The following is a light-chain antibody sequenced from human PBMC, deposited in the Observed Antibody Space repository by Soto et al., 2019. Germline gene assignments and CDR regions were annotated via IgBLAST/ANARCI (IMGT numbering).Light chain of an antibody. CDR1: SSDVGGYNY. J-gene: IGLJ2*01. CDR3: SSYAGSNDLI. Sequence: QSALTQPPSASGSPGQSVTISCTGTSSDVGGYNYVSWYQQHPGKAPKLMIYEVIKRPSGVPHRFSGSKSGNTASLTVSGXXXXXXXDYYCSSYAGSNDLIFGGGTKLTV. V-gene: IGLV2-8*01. CDR2: EVI.